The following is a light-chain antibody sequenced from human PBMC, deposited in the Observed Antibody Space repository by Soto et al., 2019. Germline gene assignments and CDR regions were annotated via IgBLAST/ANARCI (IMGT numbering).Light chain of an antibody. V-gene: IGKV4-1*01. CDR2: CAS. CDR1: QSVLYSSNNKNY. Sequence: DIVMTQSPDSLAVSLGERATINCKSSQSVLYSSNNKNYLAWYQQKPGQPPKLVIYCASTRESGVPDRFSGSGSGTDSTLTISSLQAEDVAVYYCQQYYSTPYTFGQGTKLEIK. J-gene: IGKJ2*01. CDR3: QQYYSTPYT.